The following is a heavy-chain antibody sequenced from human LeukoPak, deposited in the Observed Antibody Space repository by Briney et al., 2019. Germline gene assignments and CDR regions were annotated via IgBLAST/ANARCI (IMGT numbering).Heavy chain of an antibody. CDR2: VSGGGGST. V-gene: IGHV3-23*01. J-gene: IGHJ4*02. Sequence: GGSLRLSCAASGFTFTSYSMNWVRQAPGKGLEWVSTVSGGGGSTYYADSVKGRFTISRDNSKNTLYLQVNSLRAEDTAVYYCAKGGKWDVTPFDYWGQGTLVTVSS. CDR3: AKGGKWDVTPFDY. CDR1: GFTFTSYS. D-gene: IGHD1-26*01.